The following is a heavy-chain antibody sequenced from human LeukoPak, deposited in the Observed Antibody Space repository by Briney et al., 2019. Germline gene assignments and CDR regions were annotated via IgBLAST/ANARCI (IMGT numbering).Heavy chain of an antibody. J-gene: IGHJ5*02. V-gene: IGHV4-59*01. Sequence: GSLRLSCSASGFTFSIFSINWVRQSPGKGLEWIGYIFYTGSTNYNPSLNSRVTISVDTLKNQFSLKLNSVTAADTAVYYCAGGSNWFDPWGQGTLVTVSS. CDR2: IFYTGST. CDR3: AGGSNWFDP. CDR1: GFTFSIFS.